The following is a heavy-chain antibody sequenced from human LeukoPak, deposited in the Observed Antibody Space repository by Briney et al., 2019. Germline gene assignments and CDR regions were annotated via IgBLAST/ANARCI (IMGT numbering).Heavy chain of an antibody. J-gene: IGHJ5*02. V-gene: IGHV4-38-2*01. CDR1: GYSISSGYY. D-gene: IGHD1-7*01. CDR2: IYHSGST. Sequence: SETLSLTCAVSGYSISSGYYWGWIRQPPGKGLEWIGSIYHSGSTYYNPSLKSRVTISVDTSKNQISLKLSSVTAANTAVYDCARVRNNWNYFSARNNWFDPWGQGTLVTVSS. CDR3: ARVRNNWNYFSARNNWFDP.